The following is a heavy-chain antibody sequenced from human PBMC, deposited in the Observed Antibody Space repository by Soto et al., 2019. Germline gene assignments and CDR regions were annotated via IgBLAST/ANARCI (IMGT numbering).Heavy chain of an antibody. CDR3: ARDATFGTKGGSFDI. CDR2: MWYDGTNK. V-gene: IGHV3-33*01. Sequence: PGGSLRLSYAASGFTFRIYSMHLVRPSPGKGLEWVAVMWYDGTNKYYGESVKGRFTISRDNSENTLYLQMNSLRVEDTAVYYCARDATFGTKGGSFDIWGHGTLVTVSS. D-gene: IGHD3-16*01. J-gene: IGHJ3*02. CDR1: GFTFRIYS.